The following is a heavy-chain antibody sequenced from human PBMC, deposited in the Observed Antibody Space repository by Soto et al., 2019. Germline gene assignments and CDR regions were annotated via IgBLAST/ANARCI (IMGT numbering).Heavy chain of an antibody. J-gene: IGHJ6*02. CDR2: ISGSGGST. CDR1: GFTFSSYA. Sequence: EVQLLESGGGLVQPGGSLRLSCAASGFTFSSYAMSWVCQAPGKGLEWVSAISGSGGSTYYADSVKGRFTISRDNSKNTLYLQMNRLRAEDTAVYYCAKSIATDYYYYGMDVWGQGTTVTVSS. D-gene: IGHD3-22*01. V-gene: IGHV3-23*01. CDR3: AKSIATDYYYYGMDV.